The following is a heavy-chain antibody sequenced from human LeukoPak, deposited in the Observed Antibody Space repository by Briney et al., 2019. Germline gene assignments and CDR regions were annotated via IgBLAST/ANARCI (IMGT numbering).Heavy chain of an antibody. D-gene: IGHD6-6*01. Sequence: GGCLTLACSASGFTFHDYAMHWVRPAPGKGLEWVSGVSWNSGSIGYADSVKARISISRDNAKNSLYLQMNSLRAEDMALYYCAKGEAGYSSSSAAFDIWGQGTMVTASS. CDR3: AKGEAGYSSSSAAFDI. CDR2: VSWNSGSI. J-gene: IGHJ3*02. CDR1: GFTFHDYA. V-gene: IGHV3-9*03.